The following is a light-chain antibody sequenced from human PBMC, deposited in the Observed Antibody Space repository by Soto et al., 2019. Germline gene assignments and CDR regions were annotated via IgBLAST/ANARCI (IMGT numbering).Light chain of an antibody. Sequence: DIVLTQSPCTLSLSPGERATLSCRASQRVSNSWIAWYQHKPGQAPRLLIYGASSRAAGIPDRFSGGGSGTDFTLTISSLEPEDSAVFYCQQYGSPPWTFGQGTKVEIK. V-gene: IGKV3-20*01. CDR2: GAS. CDR3: QQYGSPPWT. J-gene: IGKJ1*01. CDR1: QRVSNSW.